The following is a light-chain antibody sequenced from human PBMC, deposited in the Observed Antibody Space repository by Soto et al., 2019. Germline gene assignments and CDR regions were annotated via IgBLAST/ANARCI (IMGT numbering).Light chain of an antibody. V-gene: IGLV2-11*01. Sequence: QSALTQPRSVSGSPGQSVTISCTGTGNDVGAYNYVSWYQQHPGRPPKLLIYGVVRWPSGVPDRFSGSKSGNTASLTISGLQAEDEADYYCSSYAGSNNFVFGTGTKVTVL. CDR3: SSYAGSNNFV. CDR1: GNDVGAYNY. CDR2: GVV. J-gene: IGLJ1*01.